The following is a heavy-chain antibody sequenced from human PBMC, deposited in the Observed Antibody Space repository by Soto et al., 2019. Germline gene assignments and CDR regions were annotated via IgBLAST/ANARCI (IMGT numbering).Heavy chain of an antibody. CDR1: GYTFTTYD. D-gene: IGHD1-1*01. J-gene: IGHJ6*02. CDR2: MSPNSGAT. CDR3: ARGVDAGVDV. V-gene: IGHV1-8*01. Sequence: QVQLVQSGAEVTKPGASVKVSCRASGYTFTTYDINWVRQATGQGLEWMGWMSPNSGATGYAQKLQXIVVMXXDTSISTAYMELSNLRSEDTAIYYCARGVDAGVDVWGQGTTVTVSS.